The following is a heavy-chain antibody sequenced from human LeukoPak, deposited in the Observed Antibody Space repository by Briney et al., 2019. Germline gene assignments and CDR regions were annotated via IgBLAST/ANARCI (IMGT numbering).Heavy chain of an antibody. Sequence: PSETLSLTCAVSGGSISSYSWSWIRQPPGKGLEWIGYIYYSGSTNYNPSLKSRVTISVDTSKNQFSLKLSSVTAADTAVYYCARDKGTSGWFDPWGQGTLVTVSS. CDR1: GGSISSYS. V-gene: IGHV4-59*01. CDR3: ARDKGTSGWFDP. CDR2: IYYSGST. D-gene: IGHD3/OR15-3a*01. J-gene: IGHJ5*02.